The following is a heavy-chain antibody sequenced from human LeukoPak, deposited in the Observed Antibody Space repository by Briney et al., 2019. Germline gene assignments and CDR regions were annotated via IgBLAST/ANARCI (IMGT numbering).Heavy chain of an antibody. CDR3: ATSDDSSGSD. CDR1: GFTFSGYW. V-gene: IGHV3-7*01. Sequence: PGGSLRLSCAASGFTFSGYWMSWVRQAPGKGLEWVANINLDGSVIHYVDSAKGRFTISRDNAKSSLYLQMNYLRAEDTALYYCATSDDSSGSDWGQGTLVTVSS. D-gene: IGHD3-22*01. CDR2: INLDGSVI. J-gene: IGHJ4*02.